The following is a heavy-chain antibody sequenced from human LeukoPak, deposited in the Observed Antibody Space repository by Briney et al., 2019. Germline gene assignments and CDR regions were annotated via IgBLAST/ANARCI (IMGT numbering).Heavy chain of an antibody. CDR3: AKVRWDNSGWYYLDS. D-gene: IGHD6-19*01. CDR2: ISSSGSTI. V-gene: IGHV3-48*03. CDR1: GFTFSIYE. Sequence: GGSLRLSCVASGFTFSIYEMNWVRQAPGKGLEWVSYISSSGSTIYYADSVKGRFTISRDNAKNSLYLQMNSLRAEDTAVYYCAKVRWDNSGWYYLDSWGQGTLVTVSS. J-gene: IGHJ4*02.